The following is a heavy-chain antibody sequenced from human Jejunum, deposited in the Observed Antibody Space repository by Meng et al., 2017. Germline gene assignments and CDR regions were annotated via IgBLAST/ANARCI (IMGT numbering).Heavy chain of an antibody. J-gene: IGHJ4*02. Sequence: SCAVSGTSISTDYYWGWIRQPPGKGLEWIGSMFHSGHTYYNPSLDSRVTISVDMSNNQFSLKLSSVTAADTAVYYCTRASRAAAGIDYWGQGTLVTVSS. CDR1: GTSISTDYY. V-gene: IGHV4-38-2*01. D-gene: IGHD6-13*01. CDR2: MFHSGHT. CDR3: TRASRAAAGIDY.